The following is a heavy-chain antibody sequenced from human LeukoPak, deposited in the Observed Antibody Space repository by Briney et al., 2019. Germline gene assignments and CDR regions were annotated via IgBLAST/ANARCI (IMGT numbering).Heavy chain of an antibody. CDR2: MYPGDSDI. V-gene: IGHV5-51*01. CDR3: ARHIYDFWSNYDWYSDL. CDR1: GYSFTSYW. J-gene: IGHJ2*01. Sequence: GESLKISCKDSGYSFTSYWIGWVRQMPGKGLECTRIMYPGDSDIRYRPSFQGLVTMSADKSISTAYLQWSSLKASDTATYYCARHIYDFWSNYDWYSDLWGRGTRDTVSS. D-gene: IGHD3-3*01.